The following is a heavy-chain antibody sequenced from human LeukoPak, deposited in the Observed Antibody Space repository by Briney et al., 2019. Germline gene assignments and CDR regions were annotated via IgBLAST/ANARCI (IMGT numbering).Heavy chain of an antibody. CDR1: GYTFTSYG. V-gene: IGHV1-18*01. D-gene: IGHD3-10*01. CDR3: ARDHRDLRITMVRGSIWAPDAFDI. J-gene: IGHJ3*02. CDR2: ISAYNGNT. Sequence: ASVKVSCKASGYTFTSYGISWVRQAPGQGLEWMGWISAYNGNTNYAQKLQGRVTMTTDTSTSTAYMELRSLRSDDTAVCYCARDHRDLRITMVRGSIWAPDAFDIWGQGTMVTVSS.